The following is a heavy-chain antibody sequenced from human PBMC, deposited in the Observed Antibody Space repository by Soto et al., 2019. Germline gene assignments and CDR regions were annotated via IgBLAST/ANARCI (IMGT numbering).Heavy chain of an antibody. CDR3: ARDWPRLIRGYGDYENYYGMDV. Sequence: QVQLQESGPGLVKPAGTLSLTCAVSGASISSGKWWSWVRQSPGKGLEWIGEISESGSTNYNPSLKRRVPILVDKSKTQFSLKLTSVTAADTAVYYCARDWPRLIRGYGDYENYYGMDVWGQGTTVTVSS. J-gene: IGHJ6*02. V-gene: IGHV4-4*02. CDR2: ISESGST. CDR1: GASISSGKW. D-gene: IGHD4-17*01.